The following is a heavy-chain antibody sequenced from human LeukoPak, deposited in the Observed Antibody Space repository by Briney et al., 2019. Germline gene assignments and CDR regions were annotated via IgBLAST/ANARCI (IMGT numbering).Heavy chain of an antibody. CDR2: IYYSGST. J-gene: IGHJ6*03. CDR3: ARPSREYCSSTSCTGRYYYYYMDV. D-gene: IGHD2-2*01. CDR1: GGSISSGGYY. V-gene: IGHV4-31*03. Sequence: PSETLSLTCTVSGGSISSGGYYWSWIRQHPGKGLEWIGYIYYSGSTYYNPSLKSRVTISVDTSKNQFSLKLSSVTAADTAVYYCARPSREYCSSTSCTGRYYYYYMDVWGKGTTVTVSS.